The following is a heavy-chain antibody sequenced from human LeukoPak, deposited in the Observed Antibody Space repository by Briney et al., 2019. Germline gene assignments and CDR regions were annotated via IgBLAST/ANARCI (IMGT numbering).Heavy chain of an antibody. CDR1: GFTFTKYW. CDR3: ARGLDCRSTSCYLDN. D-gene: IGHD2-2*01. J-gene: IGHJ4*02. V-gene: IGHV3-7*01. CDR2: IKQDGSEK. Sequence: PGGSLGLSCAASGFTFTKYWMTWVRQAPGKGLEWVANIKQDGSEKFYVDSVKGRFTISRDNAKNSLDLQINSLGAEDTAVYYCARGLDCRSTSCYLDNWGQGTLVTVSS.